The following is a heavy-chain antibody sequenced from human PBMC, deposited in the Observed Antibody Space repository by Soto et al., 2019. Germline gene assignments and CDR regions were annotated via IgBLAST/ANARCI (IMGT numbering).Heavy chain of an antibody. J-gene: IGHJ5*02. Sequence: ASVKVSCKASGYTFTSYGISWVRQAPGQGLEWMGWISAYNGNTNYAQKLQGRVTMTTDTSTSTAYMELRSLRSDDTAVYYCAREFSHGSGHNWFDPWGQGTLVTVSS. D-gene: IGHD3-10*01. CDR2: ISAYNGNT. V-gene: IGHV1-18*01. CDR1: GYTFTSYG. CDR3: AREFSHGSGHNWFDP.